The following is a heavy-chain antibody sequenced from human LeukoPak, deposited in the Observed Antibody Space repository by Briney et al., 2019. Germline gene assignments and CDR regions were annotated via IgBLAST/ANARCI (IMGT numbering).Heavy chain of an antibody. V-gene: IGHV4-31*03. D-gene: IGHD4-11*01. CDR3: AAVTTPYYFDY. Sequence: PSETLSLTCTVSGGSISSGGYYWSWIRQHPGKGLEWIGYIYYSGSTYYNPSLKSRVTISVDTSKNQFSLKLSSVTAADTAVYYCAAVTTPYYFDYWGQGTLVTVSS. CDR1: GGSISSGGYY. CDR2: IYYSGST. J-gene: IGHJ4*02.